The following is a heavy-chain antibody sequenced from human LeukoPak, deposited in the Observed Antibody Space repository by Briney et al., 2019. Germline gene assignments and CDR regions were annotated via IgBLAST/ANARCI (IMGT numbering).Heavy chain of an antibody. V-gene: IGHV3-53*01. J-gene: IGHJ4*02. CDR2: IYSGGST. CDR1: GFTVSSNY. Sequence: GGSLRLSCAASGFTVSSNYMSWVRQAPGKGLEWVSVIYSGGSTYYADSVKGRFTISRDNSKNTLYLQINSLRAEDTAVYYCARDTGPLGGYDSLAFDYWGQGTLVTVSS. D-gene: IGHD5-12*01. CDR3: ARDTGPLGGYDSLAFDY.